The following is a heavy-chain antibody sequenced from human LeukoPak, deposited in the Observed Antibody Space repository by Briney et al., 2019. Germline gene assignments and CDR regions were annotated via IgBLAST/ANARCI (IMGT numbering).Heavy chain of an antibody. J-gene: IGHJ6*02. V-gene: IGHV3-30*18. D-gene: IGHD4-17*01. CDR2: ISYDGGNK. CDR1: GFTVSSNY. CDR3: AKDLVDYGDYDYYYYGMDV. Sequence: GGSLRLSCAASGFTVSSNYMSWVRQAPGKGLEWVAIISYDGGNKYYADSVEGRFTISRDNSKNTLYVQMNSLTAEDTAVYYCAKDLVDYGDYDYYYYGMDVWGQGTTVTVSS.